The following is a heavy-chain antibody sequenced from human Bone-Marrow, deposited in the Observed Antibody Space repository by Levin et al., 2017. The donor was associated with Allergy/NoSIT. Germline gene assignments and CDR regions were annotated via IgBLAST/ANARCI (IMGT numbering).Heavy chain of an antibody. J-gene: IGHJ4*02. CDR3: ARANTFAHVGPADY. V-gene: IGHV3-74*01. CDR1: GFTFNSYW. Sequence: PTGGSLRLSCAASGFTFNSYWMHWVRQAPGKGLVWVSRINGDGSSTSYADSVKGRFTISRDNAKNTLYLQMNSLRAEDTAVYYCARANTFAHVGPADYWGQGTLVTVSS. CDR2: INGDGSST. D-gene: IGHD2-2*01.